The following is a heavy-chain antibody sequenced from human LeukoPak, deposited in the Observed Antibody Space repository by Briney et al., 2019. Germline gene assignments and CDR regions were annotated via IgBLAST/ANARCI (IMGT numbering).Heavy chain of an antibody. CDR2: IRYDGSNK. J-gene: IGHJ4*02. D-gene: IGHD3-3*01. V-gene: IGHV3-30*02. Sequence: GGSLRLSCAASGFTFSSYGMHWVRQAPGKGLEWVAFIRYDGSNKYYADSVKGRFTISRDNSKNTLYLQMNSLRAEDTAVYYCAKSETYYDFCPVYWGQGTLVTVSS. CDR3: AKSETYYDFCPVY. CDR1: GFTFSSYG.